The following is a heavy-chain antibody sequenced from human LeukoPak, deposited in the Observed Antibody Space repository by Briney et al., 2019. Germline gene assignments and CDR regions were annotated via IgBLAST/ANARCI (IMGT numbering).Heavy chain of an antibody. J-gene: IGHJ4*02. Sequence: SETLSLTCTVSGGSISSSSYYWGWIRQPPGKGLEWIGSIYYSGSTYYNPSLKSRVTIPVDTSKNQFSLKLSSVTAADTAVYYCARAVYYYGSGSYYVDYWGQGTLVTVSS. CDR1: GGSISSSSYY. CDR2: IYYSGST. V-gene: IGHV4-39*07. CDR3: ARAVYYYGSGSYYVDY. D-gene: IGHD3-10*01.